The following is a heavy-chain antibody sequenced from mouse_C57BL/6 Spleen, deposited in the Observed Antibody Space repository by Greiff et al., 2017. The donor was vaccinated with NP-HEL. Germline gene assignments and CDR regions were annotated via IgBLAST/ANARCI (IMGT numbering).Heavy chain of an antibody. Sequence: EVKLQESGGDLVKPGGSLKLSCAASGFTFSSYGMSWVRQTPDKRLEWVATISSGGSYTYYPDSVKGRFTISRDNAKNTLYLQMSSLKSEDTAMYYCARLYSNYGGFAYWGQGTLVTVSA. J-gene: IGHJ3*01. V-gene: IGHV5-6*01. CDR3: ARLYSNYGGFAY. D-gene: IGHD2-5*01. CDR1: GFTFSSYG. CDR2: ISSGGSYT.